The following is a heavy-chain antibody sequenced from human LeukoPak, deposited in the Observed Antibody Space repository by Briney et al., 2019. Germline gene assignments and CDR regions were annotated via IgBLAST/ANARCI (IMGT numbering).Heavy chain of an antibody. J-gene: IGHJ2*01. CDR3: ARGGDGYSSGTYWYFDL. CDR1: DGSISSYY. V-gene: IGHV4-59*01. CDR2: IYYRGST. Sequence: PSETLSLTCTVSDGSISSYYWTWIRQPPGKRMEWIGYIYYRGSTNYNPSLKSRVTISVDTSKNQFSLNLYSVTAADTAVYYCARGGDGYSSGTYWYFDLWGRGTLVTVSS. D-gene: IGHD5-24*01.